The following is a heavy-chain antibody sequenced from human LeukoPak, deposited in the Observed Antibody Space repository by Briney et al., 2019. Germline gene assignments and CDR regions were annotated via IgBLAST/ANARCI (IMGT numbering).Heavy chain of an antibody. Sequence: GRSLRLSCSASGFTFDDFAMHWVRQVPGRGLEWVATISWNSDGSGYADSVKGRFTISRDNAKNSLYLQMNSLKPEDSGLYYCTKMGPTPYAFDHWGLGTLVTVSS. CDR1: GFTFDDFA. V-gene: IGHV3-9*01. CDR3: TKMGPTPYAFDH. J-gene: IGHJ4*02. D-gene: IGHD1-26*01. CDR2: ISWNSDGS.